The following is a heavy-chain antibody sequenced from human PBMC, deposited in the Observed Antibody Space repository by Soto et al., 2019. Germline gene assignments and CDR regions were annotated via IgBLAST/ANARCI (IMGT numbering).Heavy chain of an antibody. J-gene: IGHJ4*02. CDR3: ARSPRDTMIVVVIRNFDY. CDR1: GFTFSDYY. V-gene: IGHV3-11*06. Sequence: GGSLRLSCAASGFTFSDYYMSWIRQAPGKWLEWVSYISSSSSYTKYADSVKGRFTISRDNAKNSLYLQMNSLRAEDTAVYYCARSPRDTMIVVVIRNFDYWGQGTLVTVSS. D-gene: IGHD3-22*01. CDR2: ISSSSSYT.